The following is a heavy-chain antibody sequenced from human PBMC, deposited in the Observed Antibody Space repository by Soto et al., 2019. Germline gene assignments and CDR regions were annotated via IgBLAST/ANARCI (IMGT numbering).Heavy chain of an antibody. Sequence: ASVKCSYRPSGGTFSMFGLSEVRQAPGQGLEWMGGIIPVFGRPNYAQRFRGRLTITADESTNTGYMELIDLTSEDTAVYYCAREGSGYNFWGQGIQVTVSS. CDR1: GGTFSMFG. CDR3: AREGSGYNF. J-gene: IGHJ4*02. V-gene: IGHV1-69*13. D-gene: IGHD5-12*01. CDR2: IIPVFGRP.